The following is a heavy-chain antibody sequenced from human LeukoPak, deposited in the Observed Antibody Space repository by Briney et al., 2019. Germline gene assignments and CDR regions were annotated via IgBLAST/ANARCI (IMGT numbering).Heavy chain of an antibody. CDR1: GFTFRSYA. V-gene: IGHV3-23*01. Sequence: HPGGSLRLSCAASGFTFRSYAMSWVRQAPGKGLEWVSAISGSGGSSYYADSVKGRFTISRDNSKNTLHLQMNSLRAEDTAIYYCANGKGLRSPTNGEFDYWGQGTLVTVSS. CDR3: ANGKGLRSPTNGEFDY. D-gene: IGHD5-12*01. CDR2: ISGSGGSS. J-gene: IGHJ4*02.